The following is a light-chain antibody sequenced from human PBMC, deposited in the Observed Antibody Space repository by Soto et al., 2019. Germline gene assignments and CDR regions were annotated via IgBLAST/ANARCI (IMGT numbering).Light chain of an antibody. CDR3: GTWDSRLSAV. V-gene: IGLV1-51*01. J-gene: IGLJ3*02. CDR1: SSNIGNNY. CDR2: DNN. Sequence: QSVLTQPPSVSAAPGQKVTISCSGSSSNIGNNYVSWYQHLPGTAPKLLIYDNNKRPSGIPDRFSGSKSGTSATLGITGLQTGDEADYYCGTWDSRLSAVFGGGTKLTVL.